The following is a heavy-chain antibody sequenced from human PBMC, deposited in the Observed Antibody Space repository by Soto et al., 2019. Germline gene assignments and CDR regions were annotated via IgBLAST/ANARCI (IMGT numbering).Heavy chain of an antibody. CDR3: AASIINAYGLY. V-gene: IGHV4-59*01. CDR2: IYYSGNT. CDR1: GGSISSYY. J-gene: IGHJ4*02. Sequence: QVHLQESGPGLVQPSETLSLTCIVSGGSISSYYWNWIRQSPGKGLEWIGYIYYSGNTNYNPSLKSRVNRSVDTSKNQFSLKLSSVTAADTAVYYCAASIINAYGLYWGQGTLVTVSS. D-gene: IGHD4-17*01.